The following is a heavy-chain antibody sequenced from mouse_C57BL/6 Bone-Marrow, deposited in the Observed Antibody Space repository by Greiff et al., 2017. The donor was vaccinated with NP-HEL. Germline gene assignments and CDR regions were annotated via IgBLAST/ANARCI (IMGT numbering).Heavy chain of an antibody. J-gene: IGHJ4*01. CDR1: GYTFTDYY. Sequence: EVQLQQSGPVLVKPGASVKMSCKASGYTFTDYYMNWVKQSHGKSLEWIGVINPYNGGTSYNQKFKGKATLTVDKSSSTAYMELNSLTSEDSAVYYCARANPGDYAMDYWGQGTSVTVSS. CDR2: INPYNGGT. V-gene: IGHV1-19*01. CDR3: ARANPGDYAMDY.